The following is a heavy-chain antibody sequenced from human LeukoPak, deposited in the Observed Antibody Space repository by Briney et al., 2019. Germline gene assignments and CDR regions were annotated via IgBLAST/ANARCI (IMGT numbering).Heavy chain of an antibody. V-gene: IGHV1-69*13. D-gene: IGHD3-22*01. CDR1: GGTFSSYA. J-gene: IGHJ4*02. CDR3: ARVIFPYYYDSSGQTDLSDY. CDR2: IIPIFGTA. Sequence: ASVKVSCKASGGTFSSYAISWVRPAPGQGLEWMGGIIPIFGTANSAQKFQGRVTITADESTSTAYMELSSLRSEDTAVYHCARVIFPYYYDSSGQTDLSDYWGQGTLVTVSS.